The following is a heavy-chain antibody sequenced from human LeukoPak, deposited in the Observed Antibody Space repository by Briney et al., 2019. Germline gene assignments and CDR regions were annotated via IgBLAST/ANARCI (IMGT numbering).Heavy chain of an antibody. Sequence: GGSLRLSCAASGFTFSTYAMNWVRQAPGKGLEWVSTLSGSGTTTFYADSVKGRFTISRDNSENTLYLQMNSLRAEDTAVYYCARNVGSGFDYWGQGTLVTVSS. CDR1: GFTFSTYA. D-gene: IGHD2-15*01. J-gene: IGHJ4*02. CDR3: ARNVGSGFDY. V-gene: IGHV3-23*01. CDR2: LSGSGTTT.